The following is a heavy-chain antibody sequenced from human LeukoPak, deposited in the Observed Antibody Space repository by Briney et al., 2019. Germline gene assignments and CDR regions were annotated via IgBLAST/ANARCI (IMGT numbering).Heavy chain of an antibody. J-gene: IGHJ5*02. V-gene: IGHV1-18*01. CDR2: ISAYNGNT. Sequence: ASVKVSCTASGYTFTSYGISWVRQAPGQGLEWMGWISAYNGNTNYAQKLQGRVTMTTDTSTSTAYMELRSLRSDDTAVYSCARVSSPLQYNWFDPWGQGTLVTVSS. CDR3: ARVSSPLQYNWFDP. CDR1: GYTFTSYG. D-gene: IGHD6-6*01.